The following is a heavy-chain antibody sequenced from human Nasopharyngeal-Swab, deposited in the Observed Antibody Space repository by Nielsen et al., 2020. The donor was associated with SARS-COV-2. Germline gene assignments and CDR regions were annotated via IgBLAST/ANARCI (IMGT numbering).Heavy chain of an antibody. CDR2: IYYDGTA. J-gene: IGHJ4*02. D-gene: IGHD1-26*01. CDR3: ARVRSLYVDL. V-gene: IGHV4-31*03. Sequence: LRLSCTVSGGSINTDAYHWTWIRQLPGRRLEWIGYIYYDGTAYYNLSLKSRMIMAVDTSKNHFSLTLGSVTAADTAIYYCARVRSLYVDLWGQGALVTVSS. CDR1: GGSINTDAYH.